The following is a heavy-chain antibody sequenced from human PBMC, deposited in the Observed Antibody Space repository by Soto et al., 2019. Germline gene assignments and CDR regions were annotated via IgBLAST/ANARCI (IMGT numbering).Heavy chain of an antibody. CDR1: GGSISSHY. Sequence: QVQLQESGLGLVKPSETLSLTCTVSGGSISSHYWSWVRQAPGKGLEWIGCIYYRGNTFYNPSLKSRGTISVDTSNNQFSLKLDSVTTADTAVYYCARDGREASGIDVWGQGTTVTVSS. V-gene: IGHV4-59*11. CDR2: IYYRGNT. J-gene: IGHJ6*02. CDR3: ARDGREASGIDV. D-gene: IGHD1-26*01.